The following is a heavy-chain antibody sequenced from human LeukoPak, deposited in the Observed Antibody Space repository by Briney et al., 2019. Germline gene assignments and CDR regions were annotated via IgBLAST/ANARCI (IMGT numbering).Heavy chain of an antibody. CDR3: VRAVDY. V-gene: IGHV4-59*01. J-gene: IGHJ4*02. CDR1: GGAISSYY. Sequence: PSETLSLTCTVSGGAISSYYWSWIRQPPGKGLEWIGYIYYSGSTNYNPSLKSRVTILVDTSKNQFSLKLSSVTAADTAVYYCVRAVDYWGQGTLVTVSS. D-gene: IGHD6-19*01. CDR2: IYYSGST.